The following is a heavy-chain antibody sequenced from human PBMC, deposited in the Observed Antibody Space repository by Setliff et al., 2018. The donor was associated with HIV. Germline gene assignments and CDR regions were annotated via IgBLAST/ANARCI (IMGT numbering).Heavy chain of an antibody. Sequence: ASVKVSCKASGYIFSDYYIHWVQQAPGKGLEWMGRVDPRDGETLYAEKFQDRVTITADTSTDTAYMELRSLRSEDTAVYYCARASEGQQLAAFDYWGQGTLVTVSS. CDR2: VDPRDGET. CDR3: ARASEGQQLAAFDY. V-gene: IGHV1-69-2*01. D-gene: IGHD6-13*01. J-gene: IGHJ4*02. CDR1: GYIFSDYY.